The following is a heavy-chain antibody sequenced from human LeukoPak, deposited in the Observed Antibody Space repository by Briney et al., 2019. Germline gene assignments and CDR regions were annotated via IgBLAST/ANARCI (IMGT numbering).Heavy chain of an antibody. Sequence: PSETLSLTCALYGGSFSGYYWSWIRQPPGKGLERIGEINHSGSTNYNPSLKSRVTISVDTSKNQFSLKLSSVTAADTAVYYCARGTRTSSPLAKGIPYFDYWGQGTLVTVSS. CDR1: GGSFSGYY. D-gene: IGHD6-6*01. CDR3: ARGTRTSSPLAKGIPYFDY. V-gene: IGHV4-34*01. J-gene: IGHJ4*02. CDR2: INHSGST.